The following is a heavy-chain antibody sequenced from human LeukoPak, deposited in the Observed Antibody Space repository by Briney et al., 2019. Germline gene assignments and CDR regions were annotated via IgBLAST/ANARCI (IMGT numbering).Heavy chain of an antibody. CDR1: GFAVSSNY. J-gene: IGHJ6*03. D-gene: IGHD2-15*01. CDR2: IYSGGST. Sequence: GGSLRLSCAASGFAVSSNYMSWVRQAPGKGLEWVSVIYSGGSTYYADSVKGRFTISRDNSKNTLYLQMNSLRAEDMAVYYCARGLAAATRDPDYYFYYYMDVWGKGTTVTISS. V-gene: IGHV3-66*01. CDR3: ARGLAAATRDPDYYFYYYMDV.